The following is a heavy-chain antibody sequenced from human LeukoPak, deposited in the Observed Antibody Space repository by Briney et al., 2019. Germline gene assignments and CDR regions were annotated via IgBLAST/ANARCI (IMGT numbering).Heavy chain of an antibody. CDR1: GGTFSSYA. CDR2: IDPNSGAT. D-gene: IGHD3-10*01. CDR3: ARDNYGRLDY. J-gene: IGHJ4*02. Sequence: ASVKVSCKASGGTFSSYAICWVRQAPGQGLEWMGWIDPNSGATISAHTFQGRVSMTKDTSFTTVYMELSTLKSDDTAVYYCARDNYGRLDYWGQGSLVTVSS. V-gene: IGHV1-2*02.